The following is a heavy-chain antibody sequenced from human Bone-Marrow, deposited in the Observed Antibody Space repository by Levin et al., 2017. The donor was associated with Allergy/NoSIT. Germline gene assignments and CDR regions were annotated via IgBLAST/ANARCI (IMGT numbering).Heavy chain of an antibody. J-gene: IGHJ4*02. V-gene: IGHV1-58*01. CDR1: GFTFTSSA. CDR2: IVVGSGNT. D-gene: IGHD1-20*01. Sequence: SVKVSCKASGFTFTSSAVQWVRQARGQRLEWIGWIVVGSGNTNYAQKFQERVTITRDMSTSTAYMELSSLRSEDTAVYYCAAESPITGMSDYWGQGTLVTVSA. CDR3: AAESPITGMSDY.